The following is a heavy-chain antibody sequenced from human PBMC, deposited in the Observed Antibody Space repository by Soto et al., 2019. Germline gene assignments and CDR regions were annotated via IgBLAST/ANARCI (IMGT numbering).Heavy chain of an antibody. J-gene: IGHJ6*03. CDR2: IYSGGST. V-gene: IGHV3-66*04. CDR3: ARLAAAGTLVYYYYYMDV. Sequence: EVQLVESGGGLVQPGGSLRLSCAASGFTVSSNYMSWVRQAPGKGLEWVSVIYSGGSTYYADSVKGRFTISRDNSKNTLYLQMNSLRAEDTAVYYCARLAAAGTLVYYYYYMDVGGKGTTVTVSS. D-gene: IGHD6-13*01. CDR1: GFTVSSNY.